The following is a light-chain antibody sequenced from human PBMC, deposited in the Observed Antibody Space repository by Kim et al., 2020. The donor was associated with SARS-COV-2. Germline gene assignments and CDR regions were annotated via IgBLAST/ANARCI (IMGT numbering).Light chain of an antibody. Sequence: ELTQPPSASGTPGQRVTISCSGSSSNIGSNYVYWYQQLPGTAPKLLIYRNNQRPSGVPDRFSGSKSGTSASLAISGLRSEDEADYYCAAWDDSLSAWVFGGGTPLTVL. CDR1: SSNIGSNY. J-gene: IGLJ3*02. CDR2: RNN. V-gene: IGLV1-47*01. CDR3: AAWDDSLSAWV.